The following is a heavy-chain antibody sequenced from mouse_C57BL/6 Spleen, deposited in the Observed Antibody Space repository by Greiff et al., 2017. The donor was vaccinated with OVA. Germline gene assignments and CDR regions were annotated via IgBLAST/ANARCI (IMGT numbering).Heavy chain of an antibody. J-gene: IGHJ3*01. Sequence: QVHVKQSGAELAKPGASVKLSCKASGYTFTSYWMHWVNQRPGQGLEWIGYINPSSGYTKYNQKFKDKATLTADKSSSTAYMQLSSLTDEDSAVYYCAKYYDNDGGWFAYWGQGTLVTVSA. CDR2: INPSSGYT. D-gene: IGHD2-4*01. CDR1: GYTFTSYW. CDR3: AKYYDNDGGWFAY. V-gene: IGHV1-7*01.